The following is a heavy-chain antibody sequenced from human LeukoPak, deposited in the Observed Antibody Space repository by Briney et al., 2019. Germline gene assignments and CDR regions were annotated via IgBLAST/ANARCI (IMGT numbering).Heavy chain of an antibody. V-gene: IGHV3-30*02. Sequence: PGGSLRLSCAASGFTFTNYGMHWVRQAPGKGLEWVAFIGYDGSNKYYADSVKGRFTVSRDKSKNTLYLPMNSLRTEDTAVYYCAKGLYYKDRSGYPAWGQGTLVTISS. J-gene: IGHJ5*02. CDR1: GFTFTNYG. CDR2: IGYDGSNK. CDR3: AKGLYYKDRSGYPA. D-gene: IGHD3-22*01.